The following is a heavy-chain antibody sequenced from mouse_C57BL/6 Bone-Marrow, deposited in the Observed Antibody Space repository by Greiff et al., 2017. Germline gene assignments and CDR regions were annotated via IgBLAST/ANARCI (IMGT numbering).Heavy chain of an antibody. Sequence: VQLQQSGAELVRPGTSVKVSCKASGYAFTNYLIEWVKQRPGQGLEWIGVINPGSGGTNYNEKFKGKATLTADKSSSAAYMQLSSLTSEDSAVYFCARGYGYYWNYWGQGTTLTVSS. CDR1: GYAFTNYL. D-gene: IGHD2-3*01. J-gene: IGHJ2*01. CDR2: INPGSGGT. CDR3: ARGYGYYWNY. V-gene: IGHV1-54*01.